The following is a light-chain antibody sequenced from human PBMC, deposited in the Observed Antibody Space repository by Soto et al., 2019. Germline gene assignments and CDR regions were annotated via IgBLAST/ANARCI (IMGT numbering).Light chain of an antibody. CDR1: QSISSSY. CDR3: QQYDSAPRT. V-gene: IGKV3-20*01. Sequence: EIVLTQSPGTPSLSPGERATLSCRASQSISSSYLAWYQQKPGQAPRLLIYGVSSRATGIPDRFSGSGSGTDCTLTISRLEPEDFAVYYCQQYDSAPRTFGGGTKVEIK. CDR2: GVS. J-gene: IGKJ4*01.